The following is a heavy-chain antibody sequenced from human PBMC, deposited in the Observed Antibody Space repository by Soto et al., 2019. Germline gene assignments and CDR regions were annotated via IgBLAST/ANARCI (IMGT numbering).Heavy chain of an antibody. J-gene: IGHJ3*01. V-gene: IGHV1-18*04. Sequence: GASVKVSCKASAFTSSGISWVRQAPGHGLEWMGWISTHNGNTIYAQKFQGRVMMTIDTSTTTVYMDLRSLRSDDTAVYFCAREGILGPFDAYDLWGQGTKVTVSS. D-gene: IGHD3-3*01. CDR2: ISTHNGNT. CDR3: AREGILGPFDAYDL. CDR1: AFTSSG.